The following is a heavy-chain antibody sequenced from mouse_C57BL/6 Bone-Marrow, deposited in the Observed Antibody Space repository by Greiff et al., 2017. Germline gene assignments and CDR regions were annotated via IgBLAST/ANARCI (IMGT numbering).Heavy chain of an antibody. Sequence: QVQLQQSGAELVRPGTSVKMSCKASGYTFTNSCIGWAKQRPGHGLEWIGAIYSGGGYTNYTEKCKGTATLTADKSTSTDYMQCSRLTSEDAAIYYCASGYAMDYWGQGTSVTVSS. J-gene: IGHJ4*01. CDR1: GYTFTNSC. CDR3: ASGYAMDY. V-gene: IGHV1-63*01. CDR2: IYSGGGYT.